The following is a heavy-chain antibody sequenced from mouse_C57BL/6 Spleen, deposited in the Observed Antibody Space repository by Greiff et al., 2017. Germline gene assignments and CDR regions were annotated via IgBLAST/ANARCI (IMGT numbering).Heavy chain of an antibody. D-gene: IGHD1-1*01. Sequence: VKLQESGPGLVQPSQSLSITCTVSGFSLTSSGVHWVRQSPGKGLEWLGVIWSGGSTDYNAAFISRLSISKDNSKSQVFFKMNSLQADDTGIYYCARNTDYYGSSYGGLNYAMDYWGQGTSVTVSS. CDR3: ARNTDYYGSSYGGLNYAMDY. J-gene: IGHJ4*01. CDR2: IWSGGST. CDR1: GFSLTSSG. V-gene: IGHV2-2*01.